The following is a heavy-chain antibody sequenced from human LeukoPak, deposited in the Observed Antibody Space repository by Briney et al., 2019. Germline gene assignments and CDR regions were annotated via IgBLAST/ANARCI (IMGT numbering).Heavy chain of an antibody. D-gene: IGHD3-3*01. Sequence: GGSLRLSCAASGFTCSSYAMSWGRQAPGKGLGWGSAISASGGRTYYADSVQGRFTISRGNSKNTLYLQLDSLRAEDTAVYYCAKSLRPFEFWSSPLGYWGQGTLVAVSS. CDR3: AKSLRPFEFWSSPLGY. CDR2: ISASGGRT. J-gene: IGHJ4*02. V-gene: IGHV3-23*01. CDR1: GFTCSSYA.